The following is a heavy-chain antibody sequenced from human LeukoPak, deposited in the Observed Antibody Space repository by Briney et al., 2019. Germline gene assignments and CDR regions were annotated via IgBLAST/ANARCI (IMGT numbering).Heavy chain of an antibody. CDR3: ARGGRWLHHSWFDP. V-gene: IGHV4-59*01. J-gene: IGHJ5*02. D-gene: IGHD5-24*01. CDR1: GGSISSYY. CDR2: IYYSGST. Sequence: MSSETLSLTCTVSGGSISSYYWSWIRQPPGKGLEWIGYIYYSGSTNYNPSLKSRVTISVDTSKNQFSLKLSSVTAADTAVYYCARGGRWLHHSWFDPWGQGTLVTVSS.